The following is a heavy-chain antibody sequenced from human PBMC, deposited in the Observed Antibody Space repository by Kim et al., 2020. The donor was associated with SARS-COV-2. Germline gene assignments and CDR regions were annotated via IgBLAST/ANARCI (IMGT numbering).Heavy chain of an antibody. CDR2: IIPIFGTA. V-gene: IGHV1-69*13. J-gene: IGHJ5*02. CDR1: GGTFSSYA. Sequence: SVKVSCKASGGTFSSYAISWVRQAPGQGLEWMGGIIPIFGTANYAQKFQGRVTITADESTSTAYMELSSLRSEDTAVYYCAMGGGSGWYFSTNWFDPWGQGTLVTVSS. CDR3: AMGGGSGWYFSTNWFDP. D-gene: IGHD6-19*01.